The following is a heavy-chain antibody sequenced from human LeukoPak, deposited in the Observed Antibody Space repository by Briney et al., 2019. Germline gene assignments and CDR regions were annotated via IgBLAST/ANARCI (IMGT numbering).Heavy chain of an antibody. Sequence: GESLKISCKGSGFSFTSYWIGWVRQMPGKGLEWMGIIYPGDSDTRYSPSFQGQVTISADKSISTAYLQWNSLKASDTAMYYCASPSPGYSSGWYVWGQGTLVTVSS. J-gene: IGHJ4*02. CDR1: GFSFTSYW. D-gene: IGHD6-19*01. V-gene: IGHV5-51*01. CDR2: IYPGDSDT. CDR3: ASPSPGYSSGWYV.